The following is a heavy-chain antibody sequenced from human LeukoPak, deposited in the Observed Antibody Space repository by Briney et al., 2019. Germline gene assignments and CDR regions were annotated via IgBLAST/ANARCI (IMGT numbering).Heavy chain of an antibody. D-gene: IGHD3-22*01. Sequence: ASVKVSCKASGYTFTSYGISWVRQAPGQGLEWMGWISAYNGNTNYAQKLQGRVTMTTDTSTSTAHMELRSLRSDDTAVYYCARPYYDSSAPPYDYWGQGTLVTVSS. V-gene: IGHV1-18*01. CDR1: GYTFTSYG. CDR2: ISAYNGNT. J-gene: IGHJ4*02. CDR3: ARPYYDSSAPPYDY.